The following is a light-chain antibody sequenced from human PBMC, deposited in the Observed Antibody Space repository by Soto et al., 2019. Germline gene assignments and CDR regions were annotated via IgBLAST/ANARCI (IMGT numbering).Light chain of an antibody. CDR2: GAS. J-gene: IGKJ2*01. Sequence: EIVLTQSPGTLSLSPGERATLSCRASQSVSSSYLAWYQQKPGQAPRLLVYGASSRATGIPDRFSGSGSGTDFTLTSSRLEPEDFAVYYYQQYGSSHHTFGQGTKLEIK. V-gene: IGKV3-20*01. CDR1: QSVSSSY. CDR3: QQYGSSHHT.